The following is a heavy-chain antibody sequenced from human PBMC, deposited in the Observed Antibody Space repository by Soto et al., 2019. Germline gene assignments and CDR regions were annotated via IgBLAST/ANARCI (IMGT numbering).Heavy chain of an antibody. CDR1: GYNFDTSW. CDR2: IFPADSDT. J-gene: IGHJ5*02. D-gene: IGHD2-21*01. V-gene: IGHV5-51*01. Sequence: PGESLKISCKVSGYNFDTSWIGWVRQMPGKGLEWMGIIFPADSDTRYSPSFQGQVTLSVDKSISTAFLQWSSLRASDTAIYYCARYHVVIDETNWFDPWGQGTQVTVSS. CDR3: ARYHVVIDETNWFDP.